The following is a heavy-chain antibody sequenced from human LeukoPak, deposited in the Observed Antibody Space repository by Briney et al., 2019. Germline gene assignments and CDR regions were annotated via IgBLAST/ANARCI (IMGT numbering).Heavy chain of an antibody. CDR1: GYTFTGYY. J-gene: IGHJ4*02. V-gene: IGHV1-2*04. CDR3: ARSTSVWPPDLYRLDY. CDR2: INPNSGGT. D-gene: IGHD1-14*01. Sequence: ASVKVSCKASGYTFTGYYMHWVRQAPGQGLEWMGWINPNSGGTNYAQKFQGWVTMTRGTSISTAYMELSRLRSDDTAVYYCARSTSVWPPDLYRLDYWGQGTLVTVSS.